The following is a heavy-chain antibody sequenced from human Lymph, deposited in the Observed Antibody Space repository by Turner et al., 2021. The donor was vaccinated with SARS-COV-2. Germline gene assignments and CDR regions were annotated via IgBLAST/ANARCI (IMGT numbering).Heavy chain of an antibody. CDR2: FDTEDGET. J-gene: IGHJ5*02. CDR3: ATAPAAVVKSWFDH. CDR1: GYILPDLS. V-gene: IGHV1-24*01. Sequence: HVQLVQSGAEVKMPGASVKVSGKVSGYILPDLSMHRVRQTPGKGLEWMGGFDTEDGETIYAQNFQGRVTMTEKTSTDTAYMDLSSLRSEDTTVYYCATAPAAVVKSWFDHWGQGTLVTVSS. D-gene: IGHD2-15*01.